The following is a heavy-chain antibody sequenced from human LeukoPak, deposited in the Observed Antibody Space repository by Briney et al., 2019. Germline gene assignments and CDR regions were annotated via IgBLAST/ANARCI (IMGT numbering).Heavy chain of an antibody. CDR1: GGPFSDYY. D-gene: IGHD5-24*01. V-gene: IGHV4-34*01. CDR3: ARGEGARDGYNYEGPFYFDY. J-gene: IGHJ4*02. Sequence: SETLSLTCAVYGGPFSDYYWSWISQPPGKGLEWIGKINHSGSTNYRPSLKSRVTISIDTSKNQFSLKLKSMTAADTAVYYCARGEGARDGYNYEGPFYFDYWGQGTLVTVSS. CDR2: INHSGST.